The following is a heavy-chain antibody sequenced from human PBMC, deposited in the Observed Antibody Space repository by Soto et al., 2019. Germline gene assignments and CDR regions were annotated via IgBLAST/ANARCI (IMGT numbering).Heavy chain of an antibody. V-gene: IGHV4-39*01. D-gene: IGHD3-10*01. J-gene: IGHJ3*02. CDR3: VRFYGNAFDI. CDR2: IYYSVTT. Sequence: SETLSLTCIVSGGSLTSSSFYWGWIRQPPGKGLSWIGNIYYSVTTDYNPSLKSRVSVSTDTSRNQLSLTLSSVTAADTAVYYCVRFYGNAFDIWGPGTLVTVSS. CDR1: GGSLTSSSFY.